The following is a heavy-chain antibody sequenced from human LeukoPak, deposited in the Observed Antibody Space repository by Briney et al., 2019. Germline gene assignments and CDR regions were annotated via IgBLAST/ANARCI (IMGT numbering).Heavy chain of an antibody. V-gene: IGHV1-24*01. CDR2: FDPEDGET. D-gene: IGHD5-18*01. CDR3: ATDRGRGYSYGQYYYYYYGMDV. J-gene: IGHJ6*02. CDR1: GYTLTELS. Sequence: ASVKVSCKVTGYTLTELSMHWVRQAPGKGLEWMGGFDPEDGETIYAQKFQGRVTMTEDTSTDTAYMELSSLRSEDTAVYYCATDRGRGYSYGQYYYYYYGMDVWGQGTTVTVSS.